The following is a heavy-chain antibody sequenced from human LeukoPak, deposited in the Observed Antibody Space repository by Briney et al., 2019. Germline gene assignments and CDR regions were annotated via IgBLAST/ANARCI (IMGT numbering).Heavy chain of an antibody. CDR3: ARHQSPSPLYCSGGSCYSGTSHPFDY. Sequence: GESLKISCKGSGYSFTSYWIGWVRQMPGKGLEWMGIIYPGDSDTRYSPSFQGQVTISADKSISTAYLQWSSPKASDTAMYYCARHQSPSPLYCSGGSCYSGTSHPFDYWGQGTLVTVSS. CDR1: GYSFTSYW. V-gene: IGHV5-51*01. CDR2: IYPGDSDT. J-gene: IGHJ4*02. D-gene: IGHD2-15*01.